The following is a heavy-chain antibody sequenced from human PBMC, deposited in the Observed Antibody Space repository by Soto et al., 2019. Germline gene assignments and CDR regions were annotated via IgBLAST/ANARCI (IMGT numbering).Heavy chain of an antibody. CDR3: AREGGGANWFDP. D-gene: IGHD3-16*01. V-gene: IGHV4-30-4*01. Sequence: QVQLQESGPGLVKPSQTLSLTCTVSGGSISSGDYYWSWIRQPPGKGLEWLGYIYYSGSTYYNPSLKSRVTISVDPAKNQFSLKLCSVTAADTAVDYCAREGGGANWFDPWGQGTLVTVSS. CDR1: GGSISSGDYY. CDR2: IYYSGST. J-gene: IGHJ5*02.